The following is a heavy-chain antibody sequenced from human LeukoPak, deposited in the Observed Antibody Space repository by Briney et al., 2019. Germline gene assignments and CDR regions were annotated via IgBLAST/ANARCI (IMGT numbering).Heavy chain of an antibody. Sequence: ASVKVSCKASGYTFTDYYIHWVRQAPGQGLEWMGWINPNSGGTNYTQKFQGRVTMTRDTSISTAYMELSRLTSDDTAVYYCARVLARYGNLDYWGQGILATVSS. D-gene: IGHD1-14*01. V-gene: IGHV1-2*02. CDR2: INPNSGGT. J-gene: IGHJ4*02. CDR1: GYTFTDYY. CDR3: ARVLARYGNLDY.